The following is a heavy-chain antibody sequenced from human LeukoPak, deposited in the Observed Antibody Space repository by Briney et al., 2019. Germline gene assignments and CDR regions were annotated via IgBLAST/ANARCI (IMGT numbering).Heavy chain of an antibody. V-gene: IGHV3-30*04. Sequence: GGSLRLSCAASGFTFSSYAMHWVRQAPGKGLEWVAVISYDGSNKYYADSVKGRFTISRDNSKNTLYLQMNSLRAVDTAVYYCARDLGDYDILTGYPAGWGQGTLVTVSS. J-gene: IGHJ4*02. CDR2: ISYDGSNK. CDR1: GFTFSSYA. CDR3: ARDLGDYDILTGYPAG. D-gene: IGHD3-9*01.